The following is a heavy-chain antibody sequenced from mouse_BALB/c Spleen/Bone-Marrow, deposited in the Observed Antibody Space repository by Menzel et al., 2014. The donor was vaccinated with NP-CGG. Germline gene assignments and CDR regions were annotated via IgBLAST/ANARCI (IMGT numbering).Heavy chain of an antibody. Sequence: EVQLVESGGGLVKPGGSLKLSCAASGFTFSSYAMSWVRPTPEKRLEWVASISSGGSTYYPDSVKSRFTISRDNARNILYLQMSSLRSEDTAMYYCARGRDYGSSYDAMDYWGQGTSVTVSS. J-gene: IGHJ4*01. CDR3: ARGRDYGSSYDAMDY. D-gene: IGHD1-1*01. CDR1: GFTFSSYA. CDR2: ISSGGST. V-gene: IGHV5-6-5*01.